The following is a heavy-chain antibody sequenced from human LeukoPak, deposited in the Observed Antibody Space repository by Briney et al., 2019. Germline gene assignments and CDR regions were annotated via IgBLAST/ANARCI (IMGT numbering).Heavy chain of an antibody. CDR3: AKAGRILRYFDY. CDR1: GFTFSSYS. D-gene: IGHD3-16*01. V-gene: IGHV3-21*01. J-gene: IGHJ4*02. Sequence: PGGSLRLSCAASGFTFSSYSMNWVRQAPGKGLEWVSSISSSSSYIYYADSVKGRFTISRDNAKNSLYLQMNSLRAEDTAVYYCAKAGRILRYFDYWGQGTLVTVSS. CDR2: ISSSSSYI.